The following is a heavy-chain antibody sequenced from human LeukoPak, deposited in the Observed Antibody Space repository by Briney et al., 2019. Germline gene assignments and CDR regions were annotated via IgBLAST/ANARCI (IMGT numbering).Heavy chain of an antibody. CDR1: GFTPSSYG. J-gene: IGHJ2*01. CDR2: IRSSGSGGNT. CDR3: AKVLYTTSWYFDL. Sequence: PGGSLRLSCAATGFTPSSYGMSWVCQAPGKGREWVSGIRSSGSGGNTYYAESVKGPFTLSRDNSKNTLYLQINSLRAEDTAVYYCAKVLYTTSWYFDLWGRGTLVTVSS. V-gene: IGHV3-23*01. D-gene: IGHD1-1*01.